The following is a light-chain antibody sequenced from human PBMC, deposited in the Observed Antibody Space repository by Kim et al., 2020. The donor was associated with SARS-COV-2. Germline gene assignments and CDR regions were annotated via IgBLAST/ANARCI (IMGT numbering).Light chain of an antibody. V-gene: IGKV3-20*01. CDR2: GAS. J-gene: IGKJ1*01. Sequence: DIVLTQSPGTLSLSPGERATLSCRASQSVRSNYLAWYQQKPGQAPRLLIYGASTRATGIPDRFSGSGSGTDFTLTISRLEPEDFAVYYCQQYGRSPRTFGQGTKVDIK. CDR3: QQYGRSPRT. CDR1: QSVRSNY.